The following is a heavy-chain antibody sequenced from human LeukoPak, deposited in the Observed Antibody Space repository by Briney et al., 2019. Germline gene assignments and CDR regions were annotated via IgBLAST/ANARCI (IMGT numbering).Heavy chain of an antibody. CDR1: GYTFTSYD. J-gene: IGHJ4*02. V-gene: IGHV1-8*01. D-gene: IGHD6-13*01. CDR2: MNPNSGNT. Sequence: GASVTVSCKASGYTFTSYDINWVRQATGQGLEWMGWMNPNSGNTGYAQKFQGRVTMTRNTSISTAYMELSSLRSEDTAVYYCARGEIAAAGNEFDYWGQGTLVTVSS. CDR3: ARGEIAAAGNEFDY.